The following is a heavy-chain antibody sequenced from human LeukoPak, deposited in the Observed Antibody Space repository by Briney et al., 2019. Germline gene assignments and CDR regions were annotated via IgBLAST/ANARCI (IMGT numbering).Heavy chain of an antibody. CDR2: IYYSGST. Sequence: SETLSLTCTVSGGSISSYYWSWIRQPPGKGLEWIGYIYYSGSTNHNPSLKSRVTISVDTSKNQFSLKLSSVTAADTAVYYCARQGVYGDYSDYWGQGTLVTVSS. CDR1: GGSISSYY. CDR3: ARQGVYGDYSDY. V-gene: IGHV4-59*08. J-gene: IGHJ4*02. D-gene: IGHD4-17*01.